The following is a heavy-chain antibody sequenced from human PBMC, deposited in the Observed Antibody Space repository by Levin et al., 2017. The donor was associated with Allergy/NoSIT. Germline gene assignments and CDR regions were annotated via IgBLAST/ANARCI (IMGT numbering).Heavy chain of an antibody. CDR3: ARSNSHAFDI. V-gene: IGHV3-74*01. Sequence: GGSLRLSCAASGFTFSSYWMHWVRQAPGKGLVWVSRITSDGSSTSDADSVKGRFTISRDNAKNTLYLQMNSLRAEDTAVYYCARSNSHAFDIWGQGTMVTVSS. CDR2: ITSDGSST. J-gene: IGHJ3*02. D-gene: IGHD2-21*01. CDR1: GFTFSSYW.